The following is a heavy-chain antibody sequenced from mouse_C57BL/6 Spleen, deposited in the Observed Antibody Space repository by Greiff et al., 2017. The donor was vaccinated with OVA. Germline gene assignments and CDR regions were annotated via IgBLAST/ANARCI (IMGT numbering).Heavy chain of an antibody. Sequence: VQLQQSGPELVKPGASVKIPCKASGYTFTDYNMDWVKQSHGKSLEWIGDINPNNGGTIYNQKFKGKATLTVDKSSSTAYMELRSLTSEDTAFYYCARSLVTTLYYYAMDYWGQGTSVTVSS. CDR2: INPNNGGT. V-gene: IGHV1-18*01. J-gene: IGHJ4*01. CDR1: GYTFTDYN. CDR3: ARSLVTTLYYYAMDY. D-gene: IGHD2-3*01.